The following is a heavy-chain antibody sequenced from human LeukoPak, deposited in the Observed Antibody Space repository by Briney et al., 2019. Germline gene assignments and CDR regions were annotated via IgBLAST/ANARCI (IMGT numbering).Heavy chain of an antibody. CDR3: ARDGVPYYDSSGFYAY. Sequence: SVKVSCKASGYTFTSYGISWVRQAPGQGLEWMGRIIPYFGTPTYAQKFQGRITIAADESTSTVYMELTSLRSEDTAVYYCARDGVPYYDSSGFYAYWGQGTLVTVSS. J-gene: IGHJ4*02. V-gene: IGHV1-69*13. D-gene: IGHD3-22*01. CDR2: IIPYFGTP. CDR1: GYTFTSYG.